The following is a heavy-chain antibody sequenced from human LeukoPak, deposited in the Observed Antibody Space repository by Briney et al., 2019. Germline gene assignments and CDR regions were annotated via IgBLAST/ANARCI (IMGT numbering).Heavy chain of an antibody. CDR2: IYYSGST. Sequence: SETLSLTCTVSGGSISSYYWSWIRQPPGKGLEWIGYIYYSGSTNYNPSLKSRVTISVDTSKNQFSLKLSSVTAADTAVYYCARDVKGYYGSGSYRNWFDPWGQGTLVTVSS. D-gene: IGHD3-10*01. V-gene: IGHV4-59*01. CDR1: GGSISSYY. J-gene: IGHJ5*02. CDR3: ARDVKGYYGSGSYRNWFDP.